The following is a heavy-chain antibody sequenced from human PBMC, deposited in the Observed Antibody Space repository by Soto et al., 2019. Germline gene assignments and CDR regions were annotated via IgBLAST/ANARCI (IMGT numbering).Heavy chain of an antibody. CDR1: GNTFSPYT. CDR2: VSPYNGNA. J-gene: IGHJ4*02. Sequence: ASLKFSCQTSGNTFSPYTISCLLQAPGQGLEWMGWVSPYNGNANYTETFQGRVSMTTDTSTTTAYMELTSLTSDDTAIYYCARAISLIMAAPDYWGQGTLVTVSS. D-gene: IGHD2-8*01. CDR3: ARAISLIMAAPDY. V-gene: IGHV1-18*04.